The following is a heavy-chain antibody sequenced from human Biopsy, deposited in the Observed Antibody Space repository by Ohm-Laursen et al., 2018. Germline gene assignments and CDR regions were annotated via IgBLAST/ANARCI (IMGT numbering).Heavy chain of an antibody. CDR2: ISETSSHI. Sequence: RLSCAASGFSVSSYDMNWVRQAPGKGLEWTSYISETSSHIYDADSVRGRFTVARDIAKNSLYLQLNSLRVEDTAVYYCARDSSRRAREGGMDVWGQGTTVTVSS. V-gene: IGHV3-21*01. J-gene: IGHJ6*02. CDR3: ARDSSRRAREGGMDV. CDR1: GFSVSSYD. D-gene: IGHD6-6*01.